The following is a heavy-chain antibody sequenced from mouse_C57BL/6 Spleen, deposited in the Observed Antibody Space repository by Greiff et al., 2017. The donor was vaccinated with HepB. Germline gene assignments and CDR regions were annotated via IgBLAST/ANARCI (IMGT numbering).Heavy chain of an antibody. Sequence: QVQLQQSGAELVRPGASVTLSCKASGYTFTDYEMHWVKQTPVHGLEWIGAIDPETGGTAYNQKFKGKAILTADKSSSTAYMELRSLTSEDSAVYYCTRAGLTGTVWFAYWGQGTLVTVSA. D-gene: IGHD4-1*01. J-gene: IGHJ3*01. V-gene: IGHV1-15*01. CDR1: GYTFTDYE. CDR3: TRAGLTGTVWFAY. CDR2: IDPETGGT.